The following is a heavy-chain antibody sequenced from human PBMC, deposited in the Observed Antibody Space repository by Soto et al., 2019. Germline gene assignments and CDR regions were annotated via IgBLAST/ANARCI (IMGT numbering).Heavy chain of an antibody. CDR3: AKALSHYYDSSGYLDY. CDR2: ISGSGGST. J-gene: IGHJ4*02. D-gene: IGHD3-22*01. Sequence: PGGSLRLSCAASGFTFSSYAMSWVRQAPGKGLEWVSAISGSGGSTYYADSVKGRFTISRDNSKNTLYLQMNSLRAEDTAVYYCAKALSHYYDSSGYLDYWGQGTLVTVSS. CDR1: GFTFSSYA. V-gene: IGHV3-23*01.